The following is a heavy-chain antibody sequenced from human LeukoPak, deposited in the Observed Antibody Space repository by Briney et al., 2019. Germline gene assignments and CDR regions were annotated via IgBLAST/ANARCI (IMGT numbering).Heavy chain of an antibody. D-gene: IGHD6-19*01. CDR1: GFTCSSNA. V-gene: IGHV3-23*01. CDR2: LSGSGGST. CDR3: AKGGGSGWYLAFGWFDP. J-gene: IGHJ5*02. Sequence: GGSLRLNGAASGFTCSSNAMSWLRQAPGKGLKWVSALSGSGGSTDYEVSVKGRLTSDRDNSKNTLYLQMNSLRAEDTAVYYCAKGGGSGWYLAFGWFDPWGQGTLVTVSS.